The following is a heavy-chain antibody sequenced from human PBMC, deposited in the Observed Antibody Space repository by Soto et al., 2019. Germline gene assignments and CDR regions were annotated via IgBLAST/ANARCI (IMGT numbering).Heavy chain of an antibody. D-gene: IGHD3-3*01. V-gene: IGHV5-51*01. CDR1: GWTFTPYY. Sequence: ESLTISGTSAGWTFTPYYIAWVRLMPGRGLEWMGIIYPGDSDTRYNSSFEGQVTISADKSISTAYLQWKSLKASDTAIYYCARHRREWHNQYYYYYGMDVWGQGTTVTVPS. J-gene: IGHJ6*02. CDR3: ARHRREWHNQYYYYYGMDV. CDR2: IYPGDSDT.